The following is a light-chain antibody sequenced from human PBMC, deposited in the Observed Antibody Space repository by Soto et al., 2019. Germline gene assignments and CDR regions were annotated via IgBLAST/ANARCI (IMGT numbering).Light chain of an antibody. CDR1: QGIGSL. CDR2: VAS. V-gene: IGKV1-9*01. J-gene: IGKJ4*01. Sequence: IPLTQSPSFLSASVGDTVTITCRASQGIGSLLAWYQQKPGTVPNLLIYVASTLQSGVPSRFSGSGSGTEFTLTINSLQPEDFATYYCQQFGSYPLTFGGGTEVEIK. CDR3: QQFGSYPLT.